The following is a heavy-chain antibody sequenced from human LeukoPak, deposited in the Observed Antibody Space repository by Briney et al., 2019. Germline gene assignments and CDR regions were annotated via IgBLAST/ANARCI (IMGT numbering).Heavy chain of an antibody. CDR1: GFTFSDYY. J-gene: IGHJ4*02. V-gene: IGHV3-11*01. CDR3: ARAREVVVADPSDY. Sequence: PGGSLRLSCAASGFTFSDYYMSWIRQAPGKGLEWVSYISSSGSTIYYADSVKGRFTISRDNAKNSLYLQMNSLRAEDTAVYYCARAREVVVADPSDYWGQGTLVTVSS. D-gene: IGHD2-15*01. CDR2: ISSSGSTI.